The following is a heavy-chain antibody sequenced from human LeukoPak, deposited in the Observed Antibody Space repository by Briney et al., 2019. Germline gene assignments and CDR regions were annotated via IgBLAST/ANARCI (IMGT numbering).Heavy chain of an antibody. V-gene: IGHV1-69*05. CDR1: GGTFSSYA. J-gene: IGHJ4*02. D-gene: IGHD3-3*01. CDR3: ARGGGDFWSGYYTPYYFDY. CDR2: IIPIFGTA. Sequence: ASVKVSCKASGGTFSSYAISWVRQAPGQGHEWMGGIIPIFGTANYAQKFQGRVTITTDESTSTAYMELSSLRSEDTAVYYCARGGGDFWSGYYTPYYFDYWGQGTLVTVSS.